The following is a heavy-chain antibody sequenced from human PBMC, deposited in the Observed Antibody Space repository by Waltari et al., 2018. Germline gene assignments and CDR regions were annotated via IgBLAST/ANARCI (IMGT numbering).Heavy chain of an antibody. CDR3: VRDRVHFGMDV. Sequence: QVQLVESGGGSVKPGGPLRLSCTASGFSFSEYAMSWVSQAPGKGLEWIANTTSSGSRVHYADSVRGRFTISRDNAKNSLLLDMSSLRVEDTAVYFCVRDRVHFGMDVWGQGTTVIVSS. CDR1: GFSFSEYA. CDR2: TTSSGSRV. J-gene: IGHJ6*01. V-gene: IGHV3-11*04.